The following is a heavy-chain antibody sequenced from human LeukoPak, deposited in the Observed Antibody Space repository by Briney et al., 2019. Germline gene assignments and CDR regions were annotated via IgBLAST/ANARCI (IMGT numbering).Heavy chain of an antibody. Sequence: GGSLRLSCAASGFTFSSYEMNWVRQAPGKGLEWVSYISSSGSTIYYADSVKGRFTISRDNAKNSLYLQMNSLRAEDTAVYYCAKDPIRGVRPYYFSSWGQGTLVTVSS. CDR1: GFTFSSYE. V-gene: IGHV3-48*03. D-gene: IGHD3-10*01. J-gene: IGHJ4*02. CDR3: AKDPIRGVRPYYFSS. CDR2: ISSSGSTI.